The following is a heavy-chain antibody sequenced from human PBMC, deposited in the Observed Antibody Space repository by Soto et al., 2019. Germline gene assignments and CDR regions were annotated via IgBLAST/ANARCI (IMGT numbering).Heavy chain of an antibody. Sequence: ESVGGVVQPGRSLRLSCAASGFTFSSYGMHWVRQAPGKGLEWVAVIWYDGSNKYYADSVKGRFTISRDNSKNTLYLQMNSLRAEDTAVYYCARGRQQLAGFDYWGQGTLVTVSS. CDR2: IWYDGSNK. D-gene: IGHD6-13*01. CDR1: GFTFSSYG. CDR3: ARGRQQLAGFDY. V-gene: IGHV3-33*01. J-gene: IGHJ4*02.